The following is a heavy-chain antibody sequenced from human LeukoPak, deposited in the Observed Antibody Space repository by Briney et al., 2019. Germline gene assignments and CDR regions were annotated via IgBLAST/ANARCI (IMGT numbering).Heavy chain of an antibody. CDR1: GFTFSSYG. J-gene: IGHJ1*01. D-gene: IGHD4-23*01. CDR2: IRYDGSNK. V-gene: IGHV3-30*02. Sequence: GGSLRLSCAASGFTFSSYGMHWVRQAPGKGLEWVAFIRYDGSNKYYADSVKGRFTISRDNSKNTLYLQMNSLRAEDTAVYYCAKRRPYGGNSIDYFQHWGQGTLVTASS. CDR3: AKRRPYGGNSIDYFQH.